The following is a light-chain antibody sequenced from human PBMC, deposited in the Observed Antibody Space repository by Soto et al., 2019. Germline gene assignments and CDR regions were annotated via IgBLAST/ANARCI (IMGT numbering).Light chain of an antibody. V-gene: IGLV2-14*01. Sequence: QSALTQPASVSGSPGQSITISCTGTSNDIGGYDYVSWYQQHPGKAPKLMIYDVSNRPSGVSDRFSGSKSGNTASLTISGLQAEDEADYYCSSYISNSSGVVFGGGTKLTVL. CDR1: SNDIGGYDY. J-gene: IGLJ2*01. CDR3: SSYISNSSGVV. CDR2: DVS.